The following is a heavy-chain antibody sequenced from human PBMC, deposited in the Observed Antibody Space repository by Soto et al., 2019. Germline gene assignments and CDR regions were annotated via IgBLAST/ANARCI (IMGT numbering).Heavy chain of an antibody. CDR1: CGSFSGYY. CDR2: INHSGST. Sequence: SETLSLTCAVYCGSFSGYYWSWIRQPPGKGLEWVGEINHSGSTNYNPSLKSRVTISVDTSKNQFSLKLSSVTAADTAVYYCARDNYDFWSGYYYRFVPWGQGTLVTVSS. CDR3: ARDNYDFWSGYYYRFVP. V-gene: IGHV4-34*01. D-gene: IGHD3-3*01. J-gene: IGHJ5*02.